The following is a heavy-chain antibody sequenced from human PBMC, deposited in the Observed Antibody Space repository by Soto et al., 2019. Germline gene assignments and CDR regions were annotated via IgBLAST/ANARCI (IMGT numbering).Heavy chain of an antibody. V-gene: IGHV3-15*07. CDR3: TTAPFDY. J-gene: IGHJ4*02. CDR1: GFTFSNGW. CDR2: IKTRAEGGTA. Sequence: DVQLVESGGGLVQPGESLKLSCEVSGFTFSNGWMNWVRQAPGQGLEWVGLIKTRAEGGTADYAAPVKGRFTISRDDFDNTLYLQMNSLKNEDTAVYYCTTAPFDYWGQGTLVTVSS.